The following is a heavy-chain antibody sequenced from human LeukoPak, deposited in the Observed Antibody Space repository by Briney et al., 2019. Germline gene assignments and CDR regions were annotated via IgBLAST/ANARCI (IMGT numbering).Heavy chain of an antibody. CDR3: ARTGTREGINYGIDY. CDR2: ISKDGRNK. D-gene: IGHD5-24*01. Sequence: PGGSLRLSCGASGFTFSSYGMHWVRRAPGKGLDWVAAISKDGRNKYYADSVKGRFTISRDNPRNTLSLEMNSLRSEDTAIYYCARTGTREGINYGIDYWGQGTLVTVSS. CDR1: GFTFSSYG. J-gene: IGHJ4*02. V-gene: IGHV3-30*03.